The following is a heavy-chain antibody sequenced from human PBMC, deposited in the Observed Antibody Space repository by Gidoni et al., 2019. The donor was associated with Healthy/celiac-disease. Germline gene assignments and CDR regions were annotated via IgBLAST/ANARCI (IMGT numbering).Heavy chain of an antibody. CDR1: GFTFSSYA. D-gene: IGHD1-26*01. V-gene: IGHV3-30-3*01. J-gene: IGHJ4*02. Sequence: QVQLVESGGGVVQPGRSLRRSCAASGFTFSSYAMHWVRQAPGKGLEWVAVISYDGSNNYYADSVKGRFTISRDNSKNTLYLQMNSLRAEDTAVYYCARDLGSYYFDYWGQGTLVTVSS. CDR2: ISYDGSNN. CDR3: ARDLGSYYFDY.